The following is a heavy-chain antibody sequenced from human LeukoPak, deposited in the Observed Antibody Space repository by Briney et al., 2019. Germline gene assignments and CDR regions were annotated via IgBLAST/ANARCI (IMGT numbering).Heavy chain of an antibody. CDR3: ARQEIAAAGTTADY. J-gene: IGHJ4*02. CDR2: IYYSGST. Sequence: GSLRLSCAVSGFSLSRNAMTWVRQPPGKGLEWIGSIYYSGSTYYSPSLKSRVTISVDTTRNHFSLKLSSVTAADTAVYYCARQEIAAAGTTADYWGQGTLVTVSS. D-gene: IGHD6-13*01. CDR1: GFSLSRNA. V-gene: IGHV4-39*01.